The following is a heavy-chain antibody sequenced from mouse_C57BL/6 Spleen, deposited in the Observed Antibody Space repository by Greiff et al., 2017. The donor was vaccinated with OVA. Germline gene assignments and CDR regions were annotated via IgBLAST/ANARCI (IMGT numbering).Heavy chain of an antibody. CDR2: IDPETGGT. CDR1: GYTFTDYE. D-gene: IGHD1-1*01. CDR3: TRSYGSSDDYFDY. J-gene: IGHJ2*01. V-gene: IGHV1-15*01. Sequence: QVQLQQSGAELVRPGASVTLSCKASGYTFTDYEMHWVKQTPVHGLEWIGAIDPETGGTAYNQKFKGKAILTADKSSSTAYMELRSLTSEDSAVYYGTRSYGSSDDYFDYWGQGTTLTVSS.